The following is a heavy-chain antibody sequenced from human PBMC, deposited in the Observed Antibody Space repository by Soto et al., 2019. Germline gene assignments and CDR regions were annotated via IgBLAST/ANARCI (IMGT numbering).Heavy chain of an antibody. D-gene: IGHD3-10*01. CDR1: GYSISSSNYF. J-gene: IGHJ4*02. V-gene: IGHV4-39*01. CDR3: ARRYGWLYFDY. CDR2: IFYSGST. Sequence: SETLSHTCTVSGYSISSSNYFWGWIRQPPGKGLEWIGTIFYSGSTYYNPSLKSRVTISVDTSKNQFSLKLTSVTAADTALYYCARRYGWLYFDYWGQGSLVTVSS.